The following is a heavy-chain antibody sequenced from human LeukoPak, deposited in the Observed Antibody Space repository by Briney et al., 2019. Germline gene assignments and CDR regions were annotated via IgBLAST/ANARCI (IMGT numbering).Heavy chain of an antibody. D-gene: IGHD1-26*01. CDR2: IYTSGST. J-gene: IGHJ6*03. V-gene: IGHV4-4*07. CDR1: GGSISSYY. Sequence: SETLSLTCTVSGGSISSYYWSWIRQPAGKGLEWIGRIYTSGSTNYNPSLKSRVTISLDTSKNQFSLKVSSVNAADTAVYYCARDIVGATDYYYYMDVWGKGTTVTVPS. CDR3: ARDIVGATDYYYYMDV.